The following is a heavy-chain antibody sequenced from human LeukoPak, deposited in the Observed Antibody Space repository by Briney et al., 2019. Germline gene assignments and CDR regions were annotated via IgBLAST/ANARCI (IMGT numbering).Heavy chain of an antibody. D-gene: IGHD2-8*01. Sequence: PGGSLRLSCAASGFTFSSYSMNWVRQAPGKGLEWVSSISSSSSYIYYADSVKGRFTISRDNAKNSLYLQVNSLRAEDTAVYYCARGLSVLMVYAISYWGQGTLVTVSS. J-gene: IGHJ4*02. V-gene: IGHV3-21*01. CDR3: ARGLSVLMVYAISY. CDR2: ISSSSSYI. CDR1: GFTFSSYS.